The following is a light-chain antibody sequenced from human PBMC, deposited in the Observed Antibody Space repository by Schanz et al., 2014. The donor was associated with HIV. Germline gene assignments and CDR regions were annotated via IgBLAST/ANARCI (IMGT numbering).Light chain of an antibody. CDR3: SSYGGGDTLL. CDR2: EVS. V-gene: IGLV2-8*01. Sequence: QSALTQPASVSGTPGQSITISCTGTSSDVGGYNYVSWYQQHPGKAPKLMIYEVSERPSGVPARFSGSKSGNTASLTVSGLQADDEADYYCSSYGGGDTLLFGGGTKVTVL. CDR1: SSDVGGYNY. J-gene: IGLJ3*02.